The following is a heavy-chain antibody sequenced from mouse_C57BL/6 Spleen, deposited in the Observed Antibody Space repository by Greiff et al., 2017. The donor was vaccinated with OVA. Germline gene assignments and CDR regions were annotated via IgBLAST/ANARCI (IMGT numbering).Heavy chain of an antibody. V-gene: IGHV3-6*01. CDR2: ISYDGSN. J-gene: IGHJ4*01. Sequence: VQLQQSGPGLVKPSQSLSLTCSVTGYSITSGYYWNWIRQFPGNKLEWMGYISYDGSNNYNPSLKNRISITRDTSKNQFFLKLNSVTTEDTATYYCARGGKSYAMDYWGQGTSVTVSS. CDR1: GYSITSGYY. CDR3: ARGGKSYAMDY.